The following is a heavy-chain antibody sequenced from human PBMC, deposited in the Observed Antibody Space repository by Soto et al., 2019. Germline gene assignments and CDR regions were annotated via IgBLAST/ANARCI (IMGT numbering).Heavy chain of an antibody. CDR3: ASAELRYFDWLLTDPADY. D-gene: IGHD3-9*01. CDR2: ISYDGSET. J-gene: IGHJ4*02. Sequence: PGGSLRLSCAASGFTFSLYGMHWVRQAPGKGLEWVAVISYDGSETYYADSVKGRFTISRDNSKNTLFLQMNSLRVEDTAVYYCASAELRYFDWLLTDPADYWDQGMLVTVSS. V-gene: IGHV3-30-3*01. CDR1: GFTFSLYG.